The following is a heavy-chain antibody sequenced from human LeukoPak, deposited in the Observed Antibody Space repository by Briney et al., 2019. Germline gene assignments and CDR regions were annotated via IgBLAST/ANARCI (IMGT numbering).Heavy chain of an antibody. J-gene: IGHJ3*01. D-gene: IGHD3-9*01. CDR2: IKQDGSET. CDR1: GFICTTYW. V-gene: IGHV3-7*01. Sequence: PGGSLRLSCGASGFICTTYWMNWVRQAPGKGLEWVANIKQDGSETYYVDSVKGRFTISRDNDKNSVYLQMGSLRVEDTAVYYCVRGFDGTNAFDLWGQGTMVTVSS. CDR3: VRGFDGTNAFDL.